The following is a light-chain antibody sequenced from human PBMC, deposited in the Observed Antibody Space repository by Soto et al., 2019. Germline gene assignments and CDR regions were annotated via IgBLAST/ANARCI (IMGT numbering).Light chain of an antibody. J-gene: IGKJ2*01. V-gene: IGKV3-20*01. Sequence: EIVLTQSPGTLSLSPGERATLSCRASQSVSSSYLAWYQQKPGQAPRLLIYGASSRATGIPDRFSGSGSGTDFTLTISRREPEECAVYYCQQYGSSPTFGQGTKLEI. CDR2: GAS. CDR1: QSVSSSY. CDR3: QQYGSSPT.